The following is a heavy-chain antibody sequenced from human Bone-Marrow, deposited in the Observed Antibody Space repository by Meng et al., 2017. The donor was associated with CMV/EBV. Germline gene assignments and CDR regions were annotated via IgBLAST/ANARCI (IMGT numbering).Heavy chain of an antibody. Sequence: GESLKISCAGSGFSRNADWATWVRQAPGKGLLWVSHMNRDGSTITYADSVKGRFTISKDNAKNTLFLQMNSLRAEDTAVYYCAGGRNMDVWGQGITVTVSS. J-gene: IGHJ6*02. CDR3: AGGRNMDV. D-gene: IGHD3-16*01. CDR1: GFSRNADW. V-gene: IGHV3-74*01. CDR2: MNRDGSTI.